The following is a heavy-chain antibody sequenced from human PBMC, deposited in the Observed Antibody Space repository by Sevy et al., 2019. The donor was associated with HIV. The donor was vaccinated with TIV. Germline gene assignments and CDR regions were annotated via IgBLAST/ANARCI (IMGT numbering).Heavy chain of an antibody. Sequence: ASVKVSCKASGYTFTNYAIGWVRQAPGQGLEWMGWISTSIDYTTLARNLQGRVTMTTDTSATTAYMELRGLRSDDTAVYYCARDSDGSGHHYLDYFDYWGQGTLVTVSS. J-gene: IGHJ4*02. CDR2: ISTSIDYT. V-gene: IGHV1-18*01. CDR3: ARDSDGSGHHYLDYFDY. D-gene: IGHD3-22*01. CDR1: GYTFTNYA.